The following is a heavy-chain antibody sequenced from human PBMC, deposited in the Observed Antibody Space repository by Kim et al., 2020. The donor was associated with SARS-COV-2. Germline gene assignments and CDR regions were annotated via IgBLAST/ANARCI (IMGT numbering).Heavy chain of an antibody. V-gene: IGHV4-39*07. CDR3: ARAPEQVVLDI. J-gene: IGHJ3*02. D-gene: IGHD3-22*01. CDR1: GGSISSSSYY. Sequence: SETLSLTCTVSGGSISSSSYYWGWIRQPPGKGLEWIGSIYYSGSTYYNPSLKSRVTISVDTSKNQFSLKLSSVTAADTAVYYCARAPEQVVLDIWGQGTMVTVSS. CDR2: IYYSGST.